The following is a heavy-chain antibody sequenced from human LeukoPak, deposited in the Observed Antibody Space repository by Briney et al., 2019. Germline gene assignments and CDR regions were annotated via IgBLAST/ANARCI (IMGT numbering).Heavy chain of an antibody. CDR2: IRYDGSHE. CDR1: GFTFSTHD. Sequence: GGSLRLSCGASGFTFSTHDMHWVRQAPGKGLEWVAFIRYDGSHEYYADSVKGRFTISRDNAKNSLYLQMNSLRAEDTAVYYCAREPERDYYDSSGPFDYWGQGTLVTVSS. CDR3: AREPERDYYDSSGPFDY. D-gene: IGHD3-22*01. V-gene: IGHV3-30*02. J-gene: IGHJ4*02.